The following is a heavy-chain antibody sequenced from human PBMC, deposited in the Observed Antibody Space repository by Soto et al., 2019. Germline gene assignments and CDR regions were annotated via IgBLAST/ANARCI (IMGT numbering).Heavy chain of an antibody. CDR2: ISASGGGA. D-gene: IGHD3-10*01. J-gene: IGHJ1*01. Sequence: PGGSLRLSCAASGFTFSTYGMSWVRQAPEKGLEWVSGISASGGGAYYANSVKGRFTISRDNSENTLYLQMDSLRVEDTAVYYCAKDSDRDYFQHWGQGTLVTVSS. CDR3: AKDSDRDYFQH. CDR1: GFTFSTYG. V-gene: IGHV3-23*01.